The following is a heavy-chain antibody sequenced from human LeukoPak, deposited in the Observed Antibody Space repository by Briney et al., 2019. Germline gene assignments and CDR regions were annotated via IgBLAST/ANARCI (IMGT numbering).Heavy chain of an antibody. V-gene: IGHV4-30-2*01. D-gene: IGHD4-23*01. J-gene: IGHJ4*02. CDR3: ASAAYGDNPIDY. CDR2: IYHSGST. CDR1: GGSISSGGYS. Sequence: PSQTLSLTCAVSGGSISSGGYSWSWIRQPPGKGLEWIGYIYHSGSTYYNPSLKSRVTISVDRSKNQFSLKLSSVTAADTAVYYCASAAYGDNPIDYWGQGTLVTASS.